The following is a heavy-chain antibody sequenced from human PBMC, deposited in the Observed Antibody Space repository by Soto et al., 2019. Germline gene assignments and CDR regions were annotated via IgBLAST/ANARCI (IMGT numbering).Heavy chain of an antibody. CDR1: GFTFSNYN. J-gene: IGHJ4*02. D-gene: IGHD2-15*01. CDR2: ISSSSSAI. V-gene: IGHV3-48*02. Sequence: GGSLRLSCAASGFTFSNYNMNWVRQAPGKGLEWVSYISSSSSAIYYADSVKGRFTISRDNAKSSLYLQMNSLRDEDTAVYYCARRPCSGGGCYSVDYWGQGTLVTVSS. CDR3: ARRPCSGGGCYSVDY.